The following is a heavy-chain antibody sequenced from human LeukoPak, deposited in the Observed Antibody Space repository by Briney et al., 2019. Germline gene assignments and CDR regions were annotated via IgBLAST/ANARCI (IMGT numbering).Heavy chain of an antibody. CDR1: GFTFSGHW. CDR3: TRDRSRAEDD. V-gene: IGHV3-7*01. CDR2: INQGGSDK. Sequence: PGRCLRLSCAASGFTFSGHWMSWVRQAPGKGLEWVANINQGGSDKYYVDSVKGRFTISRDNANNLLYLQMNSLRGEDTAVYYCTRDRSRAEDDWGQGTLVTVPS. D-gene: IGHD1-14*01. J-gene: IGHJ4*02.